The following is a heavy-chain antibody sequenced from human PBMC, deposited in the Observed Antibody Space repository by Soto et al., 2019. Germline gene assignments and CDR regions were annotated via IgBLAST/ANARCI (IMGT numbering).Heavy chain of an antibody. CDR2: TRNKANSYTT. CDR1: GFTFSDHY. Sequence: AGGSLRLSCAASGFTFSDHYMDWVRQAPGKGLEWVGRTRNKANSYTTEYAASVKGRFTISRDDSKNSLYLQMNSLKTEDTAVYYCASPGRGYYYDSWGQGTLVTVSS. CDR3: ASPGRGYYYDS. J-gene: IGHJ4*02. D-gene: IGHD5-12*01. V-gene: IGHV3-72*01.